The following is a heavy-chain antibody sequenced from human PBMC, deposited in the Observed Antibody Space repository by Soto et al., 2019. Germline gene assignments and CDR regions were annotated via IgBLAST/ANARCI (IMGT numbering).Heavy chain of an antibody. J-gene: IGHJ4*02. CDR3: AKQPATAKPEGVDF. D-gene: IGHD1-1*01. V-gene: IGHV1-2*02. Sequence: ASVKVSCKASGYTFSDYYIHWVRQAPGQGLEWMGWINPNSGGTKYAPKFQGGVTMTRDTSITTAYMELSRLRSGDTAVYYCAKQPATAKPEGVDFWAQGTLVTVSS. CDR1: GYTFSDYY. CDR2: INPNSGGT.